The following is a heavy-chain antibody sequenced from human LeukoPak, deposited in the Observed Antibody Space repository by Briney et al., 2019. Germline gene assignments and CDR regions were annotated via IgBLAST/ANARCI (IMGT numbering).Heavy chain of an antibody. Sequence: GGSLRLSCAASGFTFSSSGMHWARQAPGKGLEWVAFLWSGGSNEYYADFVKGRFTISRDNAKNSLYLQMNSLRAEDTAVYYCAKGEYYDILTGDFDYWGQGTLVTVSS. V-gene: IGHV3-30*02. CDR1: GFTFSSSG. CDR2: LWSGGSNE. D-gene: IGHD3-9*01. CDR3: AKGEYYDILTGDFDY. J-gene: IGHJ4*02.